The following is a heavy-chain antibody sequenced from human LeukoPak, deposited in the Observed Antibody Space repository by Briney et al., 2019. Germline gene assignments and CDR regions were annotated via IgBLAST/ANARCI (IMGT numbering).Heavy chain of an antibody. J-gene: IGHJ4*02. Sequence: GASVKVSCKASGGTFSSYAISWVRQAPGQGLEWMGRIIPILGIANYAQKFQGRGTITADKSTSTAYMELSSLRSEDTAVYYCARDQVEMATIGGYWGQGTLVTVSS. CDR1: GGTFSSYA. CDR2: IIPILGIA. D-gene: IGHD5-24*01. CDR3: ARDQVEMATIGGY. V-gene: IGHV1-69*04.